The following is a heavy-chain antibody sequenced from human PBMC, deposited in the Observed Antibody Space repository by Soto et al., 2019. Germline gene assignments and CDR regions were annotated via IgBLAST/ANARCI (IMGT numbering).Heavy chain of an antibody. D-gene: IGHD6-13*01. CDR3: ARSLSWYRPFDY. CDR2: IWYDGSNK. CDR1: GFTFSSYG. V-gene: IGHV3-33*01. J-gene: IGHJ4*02. Sequence: QVQLVESGGGVVQPGRSLRLSCAASGFTFSSYGMHWVRQVPGKGLEWVAVIWYDGSNKYYADSVKGRFTISRDNSKNTLDLQMNSLRAEDTAVYYCARSLSWYRPFDYWGQGTLVTVSS.